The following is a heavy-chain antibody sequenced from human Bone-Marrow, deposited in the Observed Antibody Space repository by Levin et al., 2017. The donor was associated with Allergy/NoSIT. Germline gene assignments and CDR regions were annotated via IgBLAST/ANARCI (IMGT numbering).Heavy chain of an antibody. D-gene: IGHD2-21*02. V-gene: IGHV3-33*01. CDR3: ARDGGSDYFFDY. CDR1: GFTFSNYA. Sequence: GGSLRLSCAASGFTFSNYAINWVRQAPGKGLEWVAVIWSDGSSRFYADSVRGRLSISRDNSNSTLFLQMNSLRAEDTAVYYCARDGGSDYFFDYWGQGTLVTVSS. J-gene: IGHJ4*02. CDR2: IWSDGSSR.